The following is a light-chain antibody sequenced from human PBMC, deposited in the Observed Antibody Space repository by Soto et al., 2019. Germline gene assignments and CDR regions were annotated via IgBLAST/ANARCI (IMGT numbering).Light chain of an antibody. J-gene: IGKJ1*01. CDR1: QNIRKF. V-gene: IGKV1-39*01. CDR3: QQSSGTPET. CDR2: AAS. Sequence: DIQMTQSPSSLSASEGDRVTISCRASQNIRKFLNWYQHKSGKAPKLLIYAASNLQSGVPSRFSGSGFGTDFTLTINNLQPEDFAVYYCQQSSGTPETFAQGTKVEIK.